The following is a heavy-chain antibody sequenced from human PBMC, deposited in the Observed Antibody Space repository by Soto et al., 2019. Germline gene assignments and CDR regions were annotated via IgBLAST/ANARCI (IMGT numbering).Heavy chain of an antibody. J-gene: IGHJ4*02. V-gene: IGHV3-21*01. CDR2: ISSSSSYI. Sequence: GGSLRLSCAASGFTFSSYSMNWVRQAPGKGLEWVSSISSSSSYIYYADSVKGRFTISRDNAKNSLYLQMNSLRAEDTAVYYCARSPGIYDFWSGYYFDYWGQGTLVTVSS. D-gene: IGHD3-3*01. CDR1: GFTFSSYS. CDR3: ARSPGIYDFWSGYYFDY.